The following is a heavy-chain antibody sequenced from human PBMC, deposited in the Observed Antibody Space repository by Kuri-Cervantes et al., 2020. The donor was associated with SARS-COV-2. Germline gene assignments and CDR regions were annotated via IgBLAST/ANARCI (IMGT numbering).Heavy chain of an antibody. CDR3: ARGTYDFWSGYYYYYGMDV. D-gene: IGHD3-3*01. V-gene: IGHV4-34*01. J-gene: IGHJ6*02. Sequence: SQTLSLTCAVYGGSFSGYYWSWIRQPPGKGLEWIGEINHSGSTNYNPSLKSRVTISVDTSKNQFSLKLSSVTAADTAVYYCARGTYDFWSGYYYYYGMDVWGQGTTVTVSS. CDR1: GGSFSGYY. CDR2: INHSGST.